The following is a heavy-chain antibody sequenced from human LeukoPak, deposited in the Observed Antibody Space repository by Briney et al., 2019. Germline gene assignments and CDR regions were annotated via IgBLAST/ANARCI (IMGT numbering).Heavy chain of an antibody. CDR1: GFTFSSYA. CDR3: AKAGNSYGARVDY. CDR2: ISYDGSNK. V-gene: IGHV3-30-3*01. J-gene: IGHJ4*02. Sequence: GGSLRLSCAASGFTFSSYAMHWVRQAPGKGLEWVAVISYDGSNKYYADSVKGRFTISRDNSKNTLYLQMNSLRAEDTAVYYCAKAGNSYGARVDYWGQGTLVTVSS. D-gene: IGHD5-18*01.